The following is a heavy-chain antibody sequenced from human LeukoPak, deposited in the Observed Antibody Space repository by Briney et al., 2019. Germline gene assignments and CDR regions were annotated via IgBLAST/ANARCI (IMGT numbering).Heavy chain of an antibody. D-gene: IGHD3-10*01. CDR3: ARDWYYGSGSYYD. J-gene: IGHJ4*02. CDR1: GFTFSSYS. V-gene: IGHV3-48*01. Sequence: GGSLRLSCAASGFTFSSYSMNWVRQAPGKGLEWVSYISSSSSTIYYADSVKGRFTISRDNAKNSLYLQMNSLRAEDTAVYYCARDWYYGSGSYYDWGQGTLVTVSS. CDR2: ISSSSSTI.